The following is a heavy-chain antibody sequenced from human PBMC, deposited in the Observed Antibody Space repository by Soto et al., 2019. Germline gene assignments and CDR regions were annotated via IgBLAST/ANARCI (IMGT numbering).Heavy chain of an antibody. D-gene: IGHD6-13*01. Sequence: GGSLRLSCAASGFTFSSYGMHWVRQAPGKGLEWVAVISYDGSNKYYADSVKGRFTISRDNSKNTLYLQMNSLRAEDTAVYYCAKDSRQLAAGTTDYWGQGTLVTVSS. CDR3: AKDSRQLAAGTTDY. CDR1: GFTFSSYG. J-gene: IGHJ4*02. V-gene: IGHV3-30*18. CDR2: ISYDGSNK.